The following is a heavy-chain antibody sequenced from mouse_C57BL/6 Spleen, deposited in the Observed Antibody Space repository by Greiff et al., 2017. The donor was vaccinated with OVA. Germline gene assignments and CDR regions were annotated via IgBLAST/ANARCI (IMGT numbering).Heavy chain of an antibody. J-gene: IGHJ1*03. CDR1: GYTFTSYW. CDR3: AREITTVVARDWYFDV. D-gene: IGHD1-1*01. Sequence: QVQLQQSGTELVKPGASVKLSCKASGYTFTSYWMHWVKQRPGQGLEWIGNINPSNGGTNYNEKFKSKATLTVDKSSSTAYMQLSSLTSEDSAVYYCAREITTVVARDWYFDVWGTGTTVTVSS. CDR2: INPSNGGT. V-gene: IGHV1-53*01.